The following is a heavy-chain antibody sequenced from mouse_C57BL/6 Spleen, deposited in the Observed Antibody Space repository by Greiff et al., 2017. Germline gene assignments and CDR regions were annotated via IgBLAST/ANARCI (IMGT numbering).Heavy chain of an antibody. D-gene: IGHD1-1*01. J-gene: IGHJ1*03. V-gene: IGHV1-52*01. CDR2: IDPSDSET. Sequence: QVQLQQPGAELVRPGSSVKLSCKASGYTFTSYWMHWVKQRPIQGLEWIGNIDPSDSETHYNQKFKDKATLTVDKSSSTAYMQLSSLTSEDSAVYYCARRRETTKEYFDVWGTGTTVTVSS. CDR3: ARRRETTKEYFDV. CDR1: GYTFTSYW.